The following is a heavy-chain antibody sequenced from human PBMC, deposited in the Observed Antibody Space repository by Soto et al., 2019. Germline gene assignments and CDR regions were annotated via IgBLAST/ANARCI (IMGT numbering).Heavy chain of an antibody. V-gene: IGHV1-69*06. CDR1: GGTFSSYA. Sequence: SAEVSCKASGGTFSSYAIIWVRQAPGQGLEWMGGIIPIFGTANYAQKFQGRVTITADKSTSTAYMELSGLRSEDTAVYYCASTDSYCSSTSCYNYYYYGMDVWGQGTTVPVS. CDR3: ASTDSYCSSTSCYNYYYYGMDV. D-gene: IGHD2-2*02. CDR2: IIPIFGTA. J-gene: IGHJ6*02.